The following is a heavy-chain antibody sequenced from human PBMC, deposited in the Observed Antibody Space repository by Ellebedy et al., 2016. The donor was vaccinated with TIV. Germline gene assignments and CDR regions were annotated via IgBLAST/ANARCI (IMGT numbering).Heavy chain of an antibody. CDR1: GYTFTSYG. CDR2: ITVGNGDT. Sequence: ASVKVSCKASGYTFTSYGISWVRQAPGQGLEWMGWITVGNGDTKYSQRFQGRITITRDTSASTVHMELSSLRSEDTAVYYCARAVAGTNSLSLGYWGQGTLVTVSS. V-gene: IGHV1-18*01. J-gene: IGHJ4*02. CDR3: ARAVAGTNSLSLGY. D-gene: IGHD6-19*01.